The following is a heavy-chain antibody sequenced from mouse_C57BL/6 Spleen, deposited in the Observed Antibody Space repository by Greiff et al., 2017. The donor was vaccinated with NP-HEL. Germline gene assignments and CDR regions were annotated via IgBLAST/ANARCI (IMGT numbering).Heavy chain of an antibody. J-gene: IGHJ2*01. V-gene: IGHV1-26*01. Sequence: EVQLQQSGPELVKPGASVKISCKASGYTFTDYYMNWVKQSHGKSLEWIGDINPNNGGTSYNQKFKGKATLTVDKSSSTAYMELRSLTSEDSAVYYCASHYYGSLDYWGQGTTLTVSS. CDR1: GYTFTDYY. CDR2: INPNNGGT. D-gene: IGHD1-1*01. CDR3: ASHYYGSLDY.